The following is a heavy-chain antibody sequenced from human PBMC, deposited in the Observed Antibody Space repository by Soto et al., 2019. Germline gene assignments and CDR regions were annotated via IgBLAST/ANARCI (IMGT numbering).Heavy chain of an antibody. J-gene: IGHJ5*02. CDR2: IVVGSGKT. D-gene: IGHD3-22*01. CDR3: AADPSYKYYYDSSGYTYWFDP. CDR1: GFTFTSSA. V-gene: IGHV1-58*01. Sequence: SVKVSCKASGFTFTSSAVQWVRQARGQRLEWIGWIVVGSGKTNYAQKFQERVTITRDVSTSTAYMELSSLRSDDTAVYYCAADPSYKYYYDSSGYTYWFDPWGQGTLVTVSS.